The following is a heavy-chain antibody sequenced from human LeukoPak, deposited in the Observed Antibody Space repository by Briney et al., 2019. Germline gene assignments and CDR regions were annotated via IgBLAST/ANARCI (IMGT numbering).Heavy chain of an antibody. J-gene: IGHJ6*02. V-gene: IGHV3-23*01. Sequence: TGGSLRLSCEASGFTFSSYAMSWVRQAPGKGLEWVSAISGSGGSTYYADSVKGRFTISRDNSKNTLYLQMNSLRAEDTAVYYCATHSVTTGYFGMDVWGQGTSIIVSS. D-gene: IGHD4-17*01. CDR3: ATHSVTTGYFGMDV. CDR2: ISGSGGST. CDR1: GFTFSSYA.